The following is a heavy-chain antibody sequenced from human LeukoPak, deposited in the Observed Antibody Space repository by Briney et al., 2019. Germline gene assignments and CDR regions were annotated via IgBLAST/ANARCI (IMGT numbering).Heavy chain of an antibody. CDR1: GGSISSGSYY. Sequence: SETLSLTCTVSGGSISSGSYYWSWIRQPPGKGLEWIGEINHSGSTNYNPSLKSRVTISVDTSKNQFSLKLSSVTAADTAVYYCARLRRYYGSGGYQIIAYRYYYMDVWGKGTTVTISS. V-gene: IGHV4-39*07. D-gene: IGHD3-10*01. CDR3: ARLRRYYGSGGYQIIAYRYYYMDV. J-gene: IGHJ6*03. CDR2: INHSGST.